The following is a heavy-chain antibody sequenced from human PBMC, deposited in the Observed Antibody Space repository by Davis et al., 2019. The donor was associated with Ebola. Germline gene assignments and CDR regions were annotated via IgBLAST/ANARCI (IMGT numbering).Heavy chain of an antibody. V-gene: IGHV3-30*18. CDR2: ISYDGSNK. CDR1: GFTFSSYG. Sequence: GESLKISCAASGFTFSSYGMHWVRQAPGKGLEWVAVISYDGSNKYYADSVKGRLTISRDNSKNTLYLQMNSLRAEDTAVYYCAKNRWHIQLWLPLDYWGQGTLVTVSS. D-gene: IGHD5-18*01. J-gene: IGHJ4*02. CDR3: AKNRWHIQLWLPLDY.